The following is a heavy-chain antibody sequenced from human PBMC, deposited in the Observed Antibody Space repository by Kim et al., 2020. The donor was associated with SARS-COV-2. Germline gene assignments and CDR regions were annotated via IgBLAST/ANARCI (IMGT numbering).Heavy chain of an antibody. V-gene: IGHV6-1*01. CDR3: ARDPRSTHAIIFDY. J-gene: IGHJ4*02. D-gene: IGHD2-8*01. Sequence: YAVSVKSPITIQPDTSKNHFSLQLNSGTPEDTAVYYCARDPRSTHAIIFDYWGQGTLVTVSS.